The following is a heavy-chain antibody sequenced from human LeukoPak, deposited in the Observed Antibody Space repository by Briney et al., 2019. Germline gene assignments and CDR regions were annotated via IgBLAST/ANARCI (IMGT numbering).Heavy chain of an antibody. Sequence: PGGSLRLSCAASGFALSDHYVDWVRQAPGKGLEWVGRSRNKANGYTTEYAASVKGRFTISRDDSKKSLYLQMDSLKTEDTAVEFWTRGIVGAGNDNWGQGKMVTVS. CDR3: TRGIVGAGNDN. CDR2: SRNKANGYTT. CDR1: GFALSDHY. V-gene: IGHV3-72*01. D-gene: IGHD1-26*01. J-gene: IGHJ3*02.